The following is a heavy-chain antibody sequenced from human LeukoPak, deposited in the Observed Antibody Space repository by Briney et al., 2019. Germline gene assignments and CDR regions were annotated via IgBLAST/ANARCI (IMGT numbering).Heavy chain of an antibody. V-gene: IGHV1-2*02. CDR2: INPNSGGT. J-gene: IGHJ4*02. D-gene: IGHD2-15*01. Sequence: GASVKVSCKASGYTFTGYYLHWVRQAPGQGLEWMGWINPNSGGTNYAQKFQGRVTMTRDTSITTAYMELSSLRSEDTAVYYCARGRRGCSGGSCYLPSMYWGQGTLVTVSS. CDR3: ARGRRGCSGGSCYLPSMY. CDR1: GYTFTGYY.